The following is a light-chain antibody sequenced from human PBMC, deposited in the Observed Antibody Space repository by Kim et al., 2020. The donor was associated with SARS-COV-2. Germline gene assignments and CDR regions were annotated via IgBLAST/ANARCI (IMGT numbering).Light chain of an antibody. CDR2: GNS. CDR1: SSNIGAGYD. CDR3: QSYDSSLSGWV. V-gene: IGLV1-40*01. Sequence: QRVTISCTWGSSNIGAGYDVHWYQQLPGTAPKLLIYGNSHRPSGVPDRFSGSKSGTSASLAITGLQAEDEADYYCQSYDSSLSGWVFGGGTKLTVL. J-gene: IGLJ3*02.